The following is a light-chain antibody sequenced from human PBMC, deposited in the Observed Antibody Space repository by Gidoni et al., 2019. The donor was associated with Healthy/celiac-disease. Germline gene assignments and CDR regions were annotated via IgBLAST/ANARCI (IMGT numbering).Light chain of an antibody. CDR2: DAS. Sequence: DIQMTQSPSTLSASVVDRVTITCRASQSISIWLAWYQQKPGKAPNLLIYDASSLESGVPSRFSGSGSGTDFTLTSSILQPDDFATYYCQQYNSHPWTFGQGTKVEIK. CDR1: QSISIW. V-gene: IGKV1-5*01. J-gene: IGKJ1*01. CDR3: QQYNSHPWT.